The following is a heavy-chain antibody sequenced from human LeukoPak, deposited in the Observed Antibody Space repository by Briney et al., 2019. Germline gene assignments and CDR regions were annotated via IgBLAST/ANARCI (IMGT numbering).Heavy chain of an antibody. CDR1: GFTFSSYP. CDR3: AKDQKSIAATGYDY. J-gene: IGHJ4*02. Sequence: PGGSLRLSCAASGFTFSSYPMSWVRQAPGMGLEWISTISGSGSETNYADSVKGRFTISRDNSKNTLFLQMNSLRADDTAVYFCAKDQKSIAATGYDYWGQGTLVTVSS. CDR2: ISGSGSET. D-gene: IGHD6-13*01. V-gene: IGHV3-23*01.